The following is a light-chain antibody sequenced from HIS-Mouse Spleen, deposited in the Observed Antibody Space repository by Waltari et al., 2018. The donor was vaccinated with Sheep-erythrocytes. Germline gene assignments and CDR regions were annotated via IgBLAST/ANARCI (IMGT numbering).Light chain of an antibody. V-gene: IGLV2-23*01. CDR2: EGS. J-gene: IGLJ3*02. CDR3: CSYAGSSTPWV. Sequence: QSALTQSASVSGSPGQSITISCTGTSSGVGSYNLVSWYQQHPGKAPKLMIYEGSKRPSGVSNRFSGSKSGNTASLTISGLQAEDEADYYCCSYAGSSTPWVFGGGTKLTVL. CDR1: SSGVGSYNL.